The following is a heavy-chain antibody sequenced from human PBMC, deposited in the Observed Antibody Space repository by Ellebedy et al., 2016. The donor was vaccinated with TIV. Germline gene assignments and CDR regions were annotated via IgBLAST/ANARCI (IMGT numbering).Heavy chain of an antibody. D-gene: IGHD6-13*01. Sequence: SVKVSXKASGGTFSSYAISWVRQAPGQGLEWMGGIIPIFGTANYAQKLQGRVTMTTDTSTSTAYMELRSLRSDDTAVYYCARSMRQQLVYNGMDVWGQGTTVTVSS. CDR1: GGTFSSYA. CDR3: ARSMRQQLVYNGMDV. J-gene: IGHJ6*02. CDR2: IIPIFGTA. V-gene: IGHV1-69*05.